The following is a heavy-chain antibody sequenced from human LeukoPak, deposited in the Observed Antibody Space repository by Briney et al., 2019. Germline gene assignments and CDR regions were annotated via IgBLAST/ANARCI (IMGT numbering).Heavy chain of an antibody. D-gene: IGHD3-22*01. CDR2: ISSSSSYI. J-gene: IGHJ4*02. CDR3: AAAPHRGYYDSSGYLPDY. V-gene: IGHV3-21*01. CDR1: GFTFSSYS. Sequence: GGSLRLSCAASGFTFSSYSMNWVRQAPGKGLEWVSSISSSSSYIYYADSVKGRFTISRDNAKNSLYLQMNSLRAEDTAVYYCAAAPHRGYYDSSGYLPDYWGQGTLVTVSS.